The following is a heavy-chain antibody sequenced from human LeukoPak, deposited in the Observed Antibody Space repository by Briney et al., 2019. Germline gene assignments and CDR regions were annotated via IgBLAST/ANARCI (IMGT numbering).Heavy chain of an antibody. Sequence: SQTLPLTCTVSGGSISSGGYYWSWIRQHPGKGLEWIGYIYYSGSTNYNPSLKSRVTISVDTSKNQFSLKLSSVTAADTAVYYCASQYYYDSSGYYVDYWGQGTLVTVSS. J-gene: IGHJ4*02. CDR1: GGSISSGGYY. CDR3: ASQYYYDSSGYYVDY. V-gene: IGHV4-31*03. CDR2: IYYSGST. D-gene: IGHD3-22*01.